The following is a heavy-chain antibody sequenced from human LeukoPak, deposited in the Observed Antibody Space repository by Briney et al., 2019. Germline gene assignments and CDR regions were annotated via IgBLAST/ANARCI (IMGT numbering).Heavy chain of an antibody. V-gene: IGHV3-23*01. D-gene: IGHD3-10*01. CDR1: GFTFSSYA. CDR3: AKHGCGEFKNACDI. CDR2: ISGSGGST. J-gene: IGHJ3*02. Sequence: GGSLRLSCAASGFTFSSYAMSWVRQAPGKGLEWVSAISGSGGSTYYADSVKGRFTISRDNSKNTLYLQMNSPRAEDTAVYYCAKHGCGEFKNACDIWGQGTRVTVSS.